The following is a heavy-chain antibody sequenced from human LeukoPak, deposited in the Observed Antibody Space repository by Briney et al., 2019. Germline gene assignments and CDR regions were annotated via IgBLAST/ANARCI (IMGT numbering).Heavy chain of an antibody. CDR2: ISYDGSNK. J-gene: IGHJ4*02. Sequence: GGPRRLSCEASGLTSSSYAMHGVRQAPGKGLEWVAVISYDGSNKYYADSVKGRFTIFRDNSKNTLYLQMNSLRAEDTAVYYCAKGTPYYYDSSGYLDFDYWGQGTLVTVSS. D-gene: IGHD3-22*01. CDR1: GLTSSSYA. V-gene: IGHV3-30-3*01. CDR3: AKGTPYYYDSSGYLDFDY.